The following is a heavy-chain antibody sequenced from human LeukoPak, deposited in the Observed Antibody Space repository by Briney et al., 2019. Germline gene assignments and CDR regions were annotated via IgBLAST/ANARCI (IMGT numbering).Heavy chain of an antibody. Sequence: PGGSLRLSCAASGFTFSSYAMSWVRQAPGKGLEWVSVISGSGGSTYYADSVKGRFTISRDNSKNTLYLQMNSLRAEDTAVYYCAKSPSSGWYGVGYFDYWGQGTLVTVSS. CDR2: ISGSGGST. J-gene: IGHJ4*02. CDR1: GFTFSSYA. CDR3: AKSPSSGWYGVGYFDY. D-gene: IGHD6-19*01. V-gene: IGHV3-23*01.